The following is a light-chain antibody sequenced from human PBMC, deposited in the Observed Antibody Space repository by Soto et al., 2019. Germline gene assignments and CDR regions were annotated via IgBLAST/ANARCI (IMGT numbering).Light chain of an antibody. CDR1: SSDVGGYNY. Sequence: QSALTQPPSASGSPGQSVTISCTGTSSDVGGYNYVSWYQHHPGKAPKLMIYEVTKRPSGVPDRFSGSKSGNTASLTVSGLQAEDEADYYCSSYVGSNILVFGGGTQLTVL. CDR2: EVT. CDR3: SSYVGSNILV. J-gene: IGLJ2*01. V-gene: IGLV2-8*01.